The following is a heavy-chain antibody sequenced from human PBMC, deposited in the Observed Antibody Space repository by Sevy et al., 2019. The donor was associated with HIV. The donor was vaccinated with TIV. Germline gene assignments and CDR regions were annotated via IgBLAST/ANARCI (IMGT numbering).Heavy chain of an antibody. CDR1: GFTFSTYW. V-gene: IGHV3-7*01. Sequence: GGSLRLSCAASGFTFSTYWMNWVRQAPGKGLEWVANIKQDGSGRKYVDSVNGPCTISRDYVRNSLFLELNRQKVEDTAVYYCATDICSSASADVFDIWGQGTMVTVSS. J-gene: IGHJ3*02. CDR2: IKQDGSGR. D-gene: IGHD6-19*01. CDR3: ATDICSSASADVFDI.